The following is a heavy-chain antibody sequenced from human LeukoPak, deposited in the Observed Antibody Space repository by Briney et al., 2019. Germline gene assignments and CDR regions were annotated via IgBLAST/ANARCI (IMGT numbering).Heavy chain of an antibody. J-gene: IGHJ4*02. Sequence: GGSLRLSCVASGFTFNNYEMSWVHQAPGKGLEWVSYISSSGSIRYYSDSVKGRFTISRDNAKNSLSLQMDTLRVEDTGFYYCARQAYGSGWFWGQGIMVIVSS. CDR3: ARQAYGSGWF. CDR2: ISSSGSIR. V-gene: IGHV3-48*03. D-gene: IGHD6-19*01. CDR1: GFTFNNYE.